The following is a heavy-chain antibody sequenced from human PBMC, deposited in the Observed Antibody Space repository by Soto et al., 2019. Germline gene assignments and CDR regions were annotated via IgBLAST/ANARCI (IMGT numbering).Heavy chain of an antibody. J-gene: IGHJ3*02. CDR2: ITPIFGTA. CDR3: ARAGRGYCSGGSCYGAFDI. D-gene: IGHD2-15*01. V-gene: IGHV1-69*12. Sequence: QVQLVQSGAEVKKPGSSAKVSCKASGGTFSSYAISWVRQAPGQGLEWMGGITPIFGTANYAQKFQGRVTITADESTSTAYMELSSLRSEDTAVYYCARAGRGYCSGGSCYGAFDIWGQGTMVTVSS. CDR1: GGTFSSYA.